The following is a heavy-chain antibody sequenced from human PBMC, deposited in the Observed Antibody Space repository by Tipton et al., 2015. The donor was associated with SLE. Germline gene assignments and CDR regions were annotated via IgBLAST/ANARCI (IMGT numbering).Heavy chain of an antibody. CDR2: ISWNSGSI. V-gene: IGHV3-9*01. CDR1: GFTFDDYA. J-gene: IGHJ4*02. D-gene: IGHD6-13*01. Sequence: SLRLSCAASGFTFDDYAMHWVRQAPGKGLEWVSGISWNSGSIGYADSVKGRFTISRDNAKNSLYLQMNSLRAEDTALYYCAKDRPGQQLWTYFDYWGQGTLVTVSS. CDR3: AKDRPGQQLWTYFDY.